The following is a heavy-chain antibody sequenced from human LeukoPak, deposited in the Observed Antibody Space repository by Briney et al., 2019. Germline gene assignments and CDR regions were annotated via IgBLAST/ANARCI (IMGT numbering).Heavy chain of an antibody. CDR2: ISAYNGNT. J-gene: IGHJ3*02. CDR1: GCTFTSYG. D-gene: IGHD3-3*01. CDR3: ARDLTRFLEWLIPTPSAFDI. V-gene: IGHV1-18*01. Sequence: GASVKVSCKASGCTFTSYGISWVRQAPGQGLEWMGWISAYNGNTNYAQKLQGRVTMTTDTSTSTAYMELRSLRSDDTAVYYCARDLTRFLEWLIPTPSAFDIWGQGTMVTVSS.